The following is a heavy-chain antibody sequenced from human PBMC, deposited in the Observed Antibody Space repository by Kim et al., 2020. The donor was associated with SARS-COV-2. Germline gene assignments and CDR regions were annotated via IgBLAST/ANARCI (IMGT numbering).Heavy chain of an antibody. CDR2: IYYNGIT. CDR3: ASVNYVSTAKFDF. Sequence: SETLSLTCTVSGGSFSSYYWSWIRQPPGKGLEWIRHIYYNGITNYNPSLSSRVTISVDTSRNQFYLKLTSVTAADTAVYYCASVNYVSTAKFDFWGQGALVSVSS. D-gene: IGHD3-10*02. J-gene: IGHJ4*02. CDR1: GGSFSSYY. V-gene: IGHV4-59*01.